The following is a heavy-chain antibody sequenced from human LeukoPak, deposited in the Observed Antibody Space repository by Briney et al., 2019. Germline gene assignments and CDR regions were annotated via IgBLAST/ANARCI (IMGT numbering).Heavy chain of an antibody. Sequence: SESLSLTCAVYGGSFSGYYWSWIRQPPGKGLEWIGEINHSGSTNYNPSLKSRVTISVDTSKNQFSLKLSSVTAADTAVYYCASVVVPAAPVFDYWGQGTLVTVSS. V-gene: IGHV4-34*01. CDR3: ASVVVPAAPVFDY. D-gene: IGHD2-2*01. J-gene: IGHJ4*02. CDR1: GGSFSGYY. CDR2: INHSGST.